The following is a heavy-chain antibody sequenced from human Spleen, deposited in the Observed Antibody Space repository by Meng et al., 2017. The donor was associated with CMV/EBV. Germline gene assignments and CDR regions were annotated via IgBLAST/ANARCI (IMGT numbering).Heavy chain of an antibody. V-gene: IGHV3-66*04. D-gene: IGHD2-2*01. CDR1: GFTVSSNY. J-gene: IGHJ6*02. CDR2: IYSGGST. Sequence: GESLKISCAASGFTVSSNYMSWVRQAPGKGLEWVSVIYSGGSTYYVDSVRGRFTISRDNAKNSLYLQMNSLRVEDTAVYYCARLRGEFCSRSTCPYYYYGLDVWGQGTTVTVSS. CDR3: ARLRGEFCSRSTCPYYYYGLDV.